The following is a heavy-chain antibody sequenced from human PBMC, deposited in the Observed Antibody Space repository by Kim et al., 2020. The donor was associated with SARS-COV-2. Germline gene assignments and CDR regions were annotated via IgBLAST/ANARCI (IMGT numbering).Heavy chain of an antibody. CDR3: ARRGSGWYIGGGMDV. CDR2: INHSGST. D-gene: IGHD6-19*01. V-gene: IGHV4-34*01. J-gene: IGHJ6*02. CDR1: GGSFSGYY. Sequence: SETLSLTCAVYGGSFSGYYWSWIRQPPGKGLEWIGEINHSGSTNYNPSLKSRVTISVDTSKNQFSLKLSSVTAADTAVYYCARRGSGWYIGGGMDVWGQGTTVTVSS.